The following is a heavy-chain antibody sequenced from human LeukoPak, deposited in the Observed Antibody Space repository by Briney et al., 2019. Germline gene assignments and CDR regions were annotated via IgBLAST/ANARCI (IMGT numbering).Heavy chain of an antibody. V-gene: IGHV1-69*04. Sequence: GASVKVSCKASGGTFSSYAISWVRQAPGQGLEWMGRIIPILGIANYAQKFQGRVTITADKSTSTAYMELSSLRSEDTAVYYCARDIGGYCSGGSCYHDDYWGQGTLVTVSS. D-gene: IGHD2-15*01. CDR2: IIPILGIA. J-gene: IGHJ4*02. CDR3: ARDIGGYCSGGSCYHDDY. CDR1: GGTFSSYA.